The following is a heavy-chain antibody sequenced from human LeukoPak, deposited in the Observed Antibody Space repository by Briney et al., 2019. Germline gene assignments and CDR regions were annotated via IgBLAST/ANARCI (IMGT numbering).Heavy chain of an antibody. D-gene: IGHD3-22*01. V-gene: IGHV3-21*01. CDR1: GFTFSSYS. Sequence: GGSLRLSCAASGFTFSSYSMNWVRQAPGKGLEWVSSISSSISYIYYADSVKGRFTISRDNAKNSLYLQMNSLRAEDTAVYYCARDRSHTYYYGSSGYYPSPHWGQGTLVTVSS. CDR3: ARDRSHTYYYGSSGYYPSPH. CDR2: ISSSISYI. J-gene: IGHJ4*02.